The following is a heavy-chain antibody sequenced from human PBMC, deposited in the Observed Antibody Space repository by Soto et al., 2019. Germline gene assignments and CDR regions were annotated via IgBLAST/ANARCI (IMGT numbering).Heavy chain of an antibody. J-gene: IGHJ6*03. CDR1: GFTFSSYN. Sequence: EVQLVESGGGLVQPGGSLRLSCAASGFTFSSYNMNWVRQAPGQGLEWISDISLSSSTIFYADSLKGRFTISRDNAKNSLYLQMNSLRAEDTAVYYWARDSRNYDYYMDVWGKGTTVTVSS. CDR3: ARDSRNYDYYMDV. CDR2: ISLSSSTI. V-gene: IGHV3-48*01.